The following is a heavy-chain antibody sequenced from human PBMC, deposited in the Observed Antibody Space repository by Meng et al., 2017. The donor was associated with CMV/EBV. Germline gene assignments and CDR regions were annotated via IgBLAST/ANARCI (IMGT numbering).Heavy chain of an antibody. D-gene: IGHD1-26*01. V-gene: IGHV4-34*01. CDR1: GRSLSGYY. CDR3: ARGVGATGKANY. J-gene: IGHJ4*02. CDR2: INHSGST. Sequence: VPLQQGVEGMLQPSENLHPPRADDGRSLSGYYWSWSRQPPGKGLEWIAEINHSGSTNYNPSLKSRVTISVDTSKNQFSLKLSSVTAAETAVYYCARGVGATGKANYWGQGTLVTVSS.